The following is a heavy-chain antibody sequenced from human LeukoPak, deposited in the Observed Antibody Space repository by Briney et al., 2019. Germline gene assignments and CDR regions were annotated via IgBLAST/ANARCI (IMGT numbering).Heavy chain of an antibody. CDR2: ISNGGNV. CDR3: AREGFYASGSPFDY. V-gene: IGHV3-30*03. Sequence: PGGSLRLSCEASGFTLSHYGMHWVRQAPGKGLEWVAIISNGGNVDYVDSVKGRFIISRDISKNTLDLLMNSLRDEDTAVYYCAREGFYASGSPFDYWGQGALVAVSS. CDR1: GFTLSHYG. D-gene: IGHD3-10*01. J-gene: IGHJ4*02.